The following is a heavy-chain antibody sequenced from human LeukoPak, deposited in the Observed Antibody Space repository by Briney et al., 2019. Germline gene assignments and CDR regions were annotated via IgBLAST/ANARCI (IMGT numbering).Heavy chain of an antibody. D-gene: IGHD3-22*01. J-gene: IGHJ2*01. CDR3: ARKAPHDSRGWYFDL. CDR1: GYTFTTHY. Sequence: EASVKVSCKASGYTFTTHYIHWVRQAPGQGLEWMGIINPSDGGASYAQKFQGRLTMSRDTSTSTLYMELSNLRSEDTAIYYCARKAPHDSRGWYFDLWGRGTLVTVSS. CDR2: INPSDGGA. V-gene: IGHV1-46*01.